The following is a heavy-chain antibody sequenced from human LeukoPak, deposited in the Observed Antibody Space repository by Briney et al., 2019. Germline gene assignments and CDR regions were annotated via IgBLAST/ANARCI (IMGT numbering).Heavy chain of an antibody. CDR2: ISGSGGST. CDR1: GFTFSSYA. V-gene: IGHV3-23*01. CDR3: AKDVLEWLWYFDY. J-gene: IGHJ4*02. D-gene: IGHD3-3*01. Sequence: GGSLRLSCAASGFTFSSYAMSWVRQAPGKGLEWVSAISGSGGSTYYADSVKGRFTISRDNSKNTLYLQVNSLRAEDTAVYYCAKDVLEWLWYFDYWGQGTLVTVSS.